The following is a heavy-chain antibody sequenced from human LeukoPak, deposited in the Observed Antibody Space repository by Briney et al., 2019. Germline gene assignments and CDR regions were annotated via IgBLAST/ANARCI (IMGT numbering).Heavy chain of an antibody. J-gene: IGHJ3*02. D-gene: IGHD6-19*01. V-gene: IGHV3-66*01. CDR2: IYSGGST. Sequence: GGSLRLSCAASGFTVSSNYMSWVRQAPGKGLEWVSVIYSGGSTYYADSVKGRFTISRDNSKNTLYLQMNSPRAEDTAVYYCASDDQWLGSYAFDIWGQGTMVTVSS. CDR3: ASDDQWLGSYAFDI. CDR1: GFTVSSNY.